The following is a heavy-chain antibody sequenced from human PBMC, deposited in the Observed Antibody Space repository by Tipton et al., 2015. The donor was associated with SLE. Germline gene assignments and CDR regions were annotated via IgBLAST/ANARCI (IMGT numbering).Heavy chain of an antibody. CDR2: IYYSGST. D-gene: IGHD3-10*01. CDR1: GGSISSSSYY. J-gene: IGHJ3*02. Sequence: TLSLTCTVSGGSISSSSYYWGWIRQPPGKGLEWIGRIYYSGSTNYNPSLKSRVTISVDTSKNQFSLKLSSVTAADTAVYYCAREGLGAFDIWGQGTMVTVSS. V-gene: IGHV4-39*07. CDR3: AREGLGAFDI.